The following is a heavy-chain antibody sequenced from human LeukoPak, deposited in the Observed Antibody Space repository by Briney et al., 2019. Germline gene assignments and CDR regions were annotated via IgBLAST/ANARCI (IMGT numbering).Heavy chain of an antibody. J-gene: IGHJ4*02. D-gene: IGHD2-2*01. Sequence: GGSLRLSCAASGFTFSSYGMHWVRQAPGKGLEWVAVIWYDGSNKYYADSVKGRFTISRDNSKNTLYLQMNSLRAEDTAVYYCARTTRPGDTVVVPAAILDYWGQGTLVTVSS. CDR3: ARTTRPGDTVVVPAAILDY. CDR1: GFTFSSYG. CDR2: IWYDGSNK. V-gene: IGHV3-33*01.